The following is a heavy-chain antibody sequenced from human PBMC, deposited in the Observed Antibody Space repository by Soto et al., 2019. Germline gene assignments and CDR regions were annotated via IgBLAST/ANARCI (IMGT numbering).Heavy chain of an antibody. CDR1: GYSFSSHW. V-gene: IGHV5-51*01. CDR3: ARRVPTGSGMDYYGMDV. J-gene: IGHJ6*02. CDR2: IYPGDSGS. Sequence: EVQLVQSGAEVKKPGESVKISCKGSGYSFSSHWIAWVRQTPGKGLEWMGIIYPGDSGSSYSPSFQGQVTMSADKSISTVYLQWRSLKASDTAMYYCARRVPTGSGMDYYGMDVWGQGTTVTVSS. D-gene: IGHD3-10*01.